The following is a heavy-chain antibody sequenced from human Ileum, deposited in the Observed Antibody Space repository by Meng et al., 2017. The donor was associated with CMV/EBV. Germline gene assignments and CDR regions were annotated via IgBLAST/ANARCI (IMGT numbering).Heavy chain of an antibody. D-gene: IGHD1-26*01. CDR3: GWELLGPFDY. J-gene: IGHJ4*02. Sequence: GGSLRLSCATSGCTFSNYVMHWVRQAPDRGLERVAYVRSAGSDKSYADSVKGRFTISRDNSKSTLYLQMNTLRADDTAVYYCGWELLGPFDYWGQGTLVTVSS. V-gene: IGHV3-30*02. CDR1: GCTFSNYV. CDR2: VRSAGSDK.